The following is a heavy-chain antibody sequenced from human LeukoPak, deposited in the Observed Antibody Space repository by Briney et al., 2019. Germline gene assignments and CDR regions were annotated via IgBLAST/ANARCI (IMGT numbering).Heavy chain of an antibody. V-gene: IGHV4-34*01. CDR1: GGSFSGHY. J-gene: IGHJ4*02. D-gene: IGHD6-19*01. CDR3: ARGWYKSGWYTLDY. Sequence: PSETLSLTCAVYGGSFSGHYWSWIRQPPGKELEWIGEINPSGITNYNPSLKSRVTISVDTSKNQFSLKLSSVTAADTAVYYCARGWYKSGWYTLDYWGQGTLVTVSS. CDR2: INPSGIT.